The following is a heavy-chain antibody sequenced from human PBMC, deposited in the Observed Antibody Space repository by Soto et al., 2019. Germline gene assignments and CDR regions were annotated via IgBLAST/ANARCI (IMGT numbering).Heavy chain of an antibody. CDR1: GFTFSSYS. D-gene: IGHD3-16*01. Sequence: GGSLRLSCAASGFTFSSYSMNWVRQAPGKGLEWVSYISSSSSTIYYADSVKGRFTISRDNAKNSLYLQMNSLRAEDTAVYYCARDQGYDYIWGSKQTGIDYWGQGTLVTVSS. CDR2: ISSSSSTI. CDR3: ARDQGYDYIWGSKQTGIDY. V-gene: IGHV3-48*01. J-gene: IGHJ4*02.